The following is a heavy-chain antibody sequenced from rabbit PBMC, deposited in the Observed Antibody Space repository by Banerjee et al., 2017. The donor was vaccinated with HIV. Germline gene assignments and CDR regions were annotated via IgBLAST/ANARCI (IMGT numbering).Heavy chain of an antibody. D-gene: IGHD6-1*01. Sequence: QEQLVESGGGLVQPGGSLKLSCKASGFSLSSYAMNWVRQAPGKGLEWITCIYTTSGSTWYASWAKGRFTISKTSSTTVTLQMTSLTAADTATYFCARWGYGGDGYALNLWGPGTLVTVS. CDR2: IYTTSGST. CDR3: ARWGYGGDGYALNL. V-gene: IGHV1S45*01. CDR1: GFSLSSYA. J-gene: IGHJ4*01.